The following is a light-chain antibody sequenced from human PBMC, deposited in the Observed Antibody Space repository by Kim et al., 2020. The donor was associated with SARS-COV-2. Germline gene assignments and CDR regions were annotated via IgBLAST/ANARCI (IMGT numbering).Light chain of an antibody. V-gene: IGKV1-39*01. J-gene: IGKJ2*01. CDR1: QSISSY. CDR3: QQSDSTPYT. CDR2: AAS. Sequence: GDRVTITCRASQSISSYLNWYQQKPGRAPNLLIYAASSLQSGVPSRFSGSGSGTDYTLTITSLQPEDFGTYYCQQSDSTPYTFGQGTKLEI.